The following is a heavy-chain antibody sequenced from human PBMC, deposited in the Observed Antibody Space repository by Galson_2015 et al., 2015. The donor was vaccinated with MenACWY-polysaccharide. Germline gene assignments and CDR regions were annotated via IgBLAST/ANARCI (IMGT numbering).Heavy chain of an antibody. J-gene: IGHJ5*01. CDR2: MNPNSGNT. CDR1: GYTFTSYD. Sequence: SVKVSCKASGYTFTSYDINWVRQATGQGLEWMGWMNPNSGNTGYAQKFQGRVTMTRNTSISTGYMELSSLRSEDTAVYYCARGIRRGNYWFDSWGQGTLVPVAS. CDR3: ARGIRRGNYWFDS. D-gene: IGHD1-7*01. V-gene: IGHV1-8*01.